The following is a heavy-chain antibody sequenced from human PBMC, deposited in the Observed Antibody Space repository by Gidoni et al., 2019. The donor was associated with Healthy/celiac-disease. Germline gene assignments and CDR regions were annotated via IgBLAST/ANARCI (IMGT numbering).Heavy chain of an antibody. V-gene: IGHV1-24*01. CDR1: GYTPTELS. J-gene: IGHJ4*02. D-gene: IGHD1-26*01. CDR2: FDPEDGET. Sequence: QVQLVQAGAEVKKPGASVKVSGKVSGYTPTELSMHWVRHAPGKGLEWMGGFDPEDGETIYAQKFQGRVTMTEDTSTDPAYMELSSLRSEDTAVYYCATSVGATTDYFDYWGQGTLVTVSS. CDR3: ATSVGATTDYFDY.